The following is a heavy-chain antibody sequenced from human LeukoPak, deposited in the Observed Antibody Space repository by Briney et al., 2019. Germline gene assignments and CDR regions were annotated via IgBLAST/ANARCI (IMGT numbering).Heavy chain of an antibody. J-gene: IGHJ6*02. V-gene: IGHV4-59*01. D-gene: IGHD6-6*01. CDR2: IYYSGGT. CDR3: ARGGSSFPNYYYYYGMDV. CDR1: GGSISSYY. Sequence: SSETLSLTCTVSGGSISSYYWSWIRQPPGKGLEWIGYIYYSGGTNYNPSLKSRVTISVDTSKNQFSLKLSSVTAADTAVYYCARGGSSFPNYYYYYGMDVWGQGTTVTVSS.